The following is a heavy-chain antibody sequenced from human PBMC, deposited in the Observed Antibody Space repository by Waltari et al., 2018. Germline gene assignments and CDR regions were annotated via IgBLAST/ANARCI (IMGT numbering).Heavy chain of an antibody. CDR1: GLSLHSPV. D-gene: IGHD3-10*01. CDR3: AGSRANFGWDYFDY. Sequence: EVQLLESGGGLVRPGGSLRLSCAVSGLSLHSPVMGWVRQPPGKGLEWVSGIGRNGESTYYADSVKGRFTVSRDNSKNTLFLQMNSLRAEDTALYYCAGSRANFGWDYFDYWGQGALVTVSS. J-gene: IGHJ4*02. CDR2: IGRNGEST. V-gene: IGHV3-23*01.